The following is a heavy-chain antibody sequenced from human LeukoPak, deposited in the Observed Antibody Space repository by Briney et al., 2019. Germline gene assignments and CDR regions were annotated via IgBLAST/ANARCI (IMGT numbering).Heavy chain of an antibody. CDR3: ARDGGYSYGETNFDY. D-gene: IGHD5-18*01. J-gene: IGHJ4*02. CDR1: GFTFSSYW. V-gene: IGHV3-74*01. Sequence: GGSLRLSCAASGFTFSSYWMHWVRQAPGKGLVWVSRINSDGSSTSYADSVKGRFTISRDNAKNTLYLQMNSLRAEDTAVYYCARDGGYSYGETNFDYWGQGTLVTVSS. CDR2: INSDGSST.